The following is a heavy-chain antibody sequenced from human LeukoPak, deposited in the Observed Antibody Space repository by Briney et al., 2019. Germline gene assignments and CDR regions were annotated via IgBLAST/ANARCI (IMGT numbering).Heavy chain of an antibody. V-gene: IGHV1-69*13. CDR3: ARDRESAAPRYYYYYMDV. CDR2: IIPIFGTA. Sequence: SVKVSCKASGGTFSSYAISWVRQAPGQGLEWMGGIIPIFGTANYAQKFQGRVTITADESTSTAYMELSSLRSEDTAVYYCARDRESAAPRYYYYYMDVWGKGTTVTVSS. D-gene: IGHD2-2*01. CDR1: GGTFSSYA. J-gene: IGHJ6*03.